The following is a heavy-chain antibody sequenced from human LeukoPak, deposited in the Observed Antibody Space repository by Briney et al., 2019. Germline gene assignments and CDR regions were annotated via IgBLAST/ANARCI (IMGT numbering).Heavy chain of an antibody. J-gene: IGHJ4*02. CDR3: ARDSEAYYYDSSGYYYSGYYFDY. CDR1: GGSISSYY. CDR2: IYTSGST. V-gene: IGHV4-4*07. D-gene: IGHD3-22*01. Sequence: SETLSLTCTVSGGSISSYYWSWIRQPAGKGLEWIGRIYTSGSTNYNPSLKSRVTMSVDTSKNQFSLKPSSVTAADTAVYYCARDSEAYYYDSSGYYYSGYYFDYWGRGTLVTVSS.